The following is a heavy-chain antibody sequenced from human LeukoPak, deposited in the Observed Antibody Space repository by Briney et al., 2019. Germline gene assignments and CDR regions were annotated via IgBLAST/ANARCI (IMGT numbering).Heavy chain of an antibody. Sequence: SETLSLTRTVSGGSISSYYWSWIRQPPGKGLEWIGYIYYSGSTKYNPSLKSRVTISVDTSKNQFSLKLSSVTPADTAVYYCAREEIAAAGLDYWGQGTLVTVSS. D-gene: IGHD6-13*01. CDR3: AREEIAAAGLDY. CDR2: IYYSGST. J-gene: IGHJ4*02. V-gene: IGHV4-59*01. CDR1: GGSISSYY.